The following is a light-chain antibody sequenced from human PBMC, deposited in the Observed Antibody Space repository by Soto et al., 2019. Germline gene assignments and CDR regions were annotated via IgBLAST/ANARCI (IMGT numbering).Light chain of an antibody. Sequence: QSVLTQPASVSGSPGQSITISCTGTSSDVGGYNYVSWYQQHPGKAPKLMIYEVSNRPSGVSDRFSGSKSGNTASLTVSALQAEDEADYYCSSYAGSSNVFGTGTKVTV. CDR2: EVS. CDR1: SSDVGGYNY. CDR3: SSYAGSSNV. V-gene: IGLV2-14*01. J-gene: IGLJ1*01.